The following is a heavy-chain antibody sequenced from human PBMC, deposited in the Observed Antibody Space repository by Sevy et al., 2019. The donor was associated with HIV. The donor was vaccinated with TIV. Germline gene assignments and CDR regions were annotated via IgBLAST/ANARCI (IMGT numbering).Heavy chain of an antibody. D-gene: IGHD2-15*01. J-gene: IGHJ5*02. CDR3: VRHSDSRRLSWLDT. Sequence: SETLSLTCSVSNASISSSSYYWGWVRQPPGKALEWIGIIYYSGTTYYSPSHKSRVTISVDTSKNQFFLDLRSMTATDTAVYYGVRHSDSRRLSWLDTWGQGILVTVSS. CDR1: NASISSSSYY. CDR2: IYYSGTT. V-gene: IGHV4-39*01.